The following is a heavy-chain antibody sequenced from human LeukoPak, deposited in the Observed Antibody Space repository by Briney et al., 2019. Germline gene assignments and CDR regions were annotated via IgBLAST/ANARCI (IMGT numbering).Heavy chain of an antibody. CDR2: IWHDGKNK. V-gene: IGHV3-33*01. Sequence: GGSLRLSCAASGFXFKSYGMHWVRQAPGKGQEWVAVIWHDGKNKYYADSVKGRFTVSRDNSKNTLYLQMDSLRVEDTAVYYCARDRGSDDPIDYWGQGTLVAVSS. J-gene: IGHJ4*02. CDR1: GFXFKSYG. D-gene: IGHD2-15*01. CDR3: ARDRGSDDPIDY.